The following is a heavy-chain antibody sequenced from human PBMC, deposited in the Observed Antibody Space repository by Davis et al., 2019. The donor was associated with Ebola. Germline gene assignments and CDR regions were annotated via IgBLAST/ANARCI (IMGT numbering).Heavy chain of an antibody. CDR1: GFIFRSYV. CDR2: LGTSVDT. Sequence: ESLKISCAASGFIFRSYVMSWVRQAPGKGLEWVSTLGTSVDTYYADSVKGRFTISRDNSKNTLYLQMNGLRVEDTAVYFCVKDTSNIWFDIWGQGTMITVSS. CDR3: VKDTSNIWFDI. J-gene: IGHJ3*02. D-gene: IGHD1-26*01. V-gene: IGHV3-23*01.